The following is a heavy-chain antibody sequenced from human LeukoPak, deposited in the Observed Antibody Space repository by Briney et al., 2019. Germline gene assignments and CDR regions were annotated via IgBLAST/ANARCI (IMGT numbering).Heavy chain of an antibody. CDR1: GFTFSSYG. Sequence: GGSLRLSCAASGFTFSSYGMHWVRQAPGKGLEWVAFIRYDGSNKYYADSVKGRFTISRDNSKNTLYLQMNSLRAEDTAVYYCAKLWFRELLYSHWGQGTLVTVSS. CDR3: AKLWFRELLYSH. V-gene: IGHV3-30*02. CDR2: IRYDGSNK. D-gene: IGHD3-10*01. J-gene: IGHJ4*02.